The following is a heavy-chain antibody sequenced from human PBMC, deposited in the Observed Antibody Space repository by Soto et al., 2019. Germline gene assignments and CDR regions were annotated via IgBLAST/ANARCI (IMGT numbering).Heavy chain of an antibody. CDR3: ARGRLYYDSSGYYYDAFDI. D-gene: IGHD3-22*01. V-gene: IGHV4-31*03. Sequence: ASETLSLTCTASGGSISRGGYYWSWIRQHPGKGLEWIGYIYYSGSTYYNPSLKSRVTISVDTSKNQFSLKLSSVTAADTAVYYCARGRLYYDSSGYYYDAFDIWGQGTMVT. J-gene: IGHJ3*02. CDR2: IYYSGST. CDR1: GGSISRGGYY.